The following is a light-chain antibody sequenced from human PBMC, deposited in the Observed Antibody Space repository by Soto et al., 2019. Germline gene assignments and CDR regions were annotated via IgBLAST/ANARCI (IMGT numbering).Light chain of an antibody. Sequence: DIQMTQAPSTQSGSVGDRVTITCLASQTISSWLAWYQQKPGKAPKLLIYKASTLKSGVPSRFSGSGSGTEFTLTISSLQPDDFATYYCQHYTSYSEAFGQGTKVDIK. CDR1: QTISSW. V-gene: IGKV1-5*03. J-gene: IGKJ1*01. CDR3: QHYTSYSEA. CDR2: KAS.